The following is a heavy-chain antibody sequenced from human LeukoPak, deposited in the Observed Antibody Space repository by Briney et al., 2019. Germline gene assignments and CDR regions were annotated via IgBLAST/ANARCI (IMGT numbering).Heavy chain of an antibody. CDR2: ISWDGGST. J-gene: IGHJ4*02. V-gene: IGHV3-43*01. CDR3: AKDLVRVVVAATGGFDY. CDR1: GFTFSSYG. D-gene: IGHD2-15*01. Sequence: GRSLRLSCAASGFTFSSYGMHWVRQAPGKGLEWVSLISWDGGSTYYADSVKGRFTISRDNSKNSLYLQMNSLRTEDTALYYCAKDLVRVVVAATGGFDYWGQGTLVTVSS.